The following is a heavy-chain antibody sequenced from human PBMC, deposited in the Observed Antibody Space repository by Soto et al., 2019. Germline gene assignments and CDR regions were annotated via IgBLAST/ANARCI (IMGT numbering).Heavy chain of an antibody. CDR3: ARDRQWLDHDAFDI. D-gene: IGHD6-19*01. V-gene: IGHV3-11*01. J-gene: IGHJ3*02. Sequence: GGSLRLSCAASGFPFSDYYMSWIRQAPGKGLEWVSYISSSGSTIYYADSVKGRFTISRDNAKNSLYLQMNSLRAEDTAVYYCARDRQWLDHDAFDIWGQGTMVTVSS. CDR2: ISSSGSTI. CDR1: GFPFSDYY.